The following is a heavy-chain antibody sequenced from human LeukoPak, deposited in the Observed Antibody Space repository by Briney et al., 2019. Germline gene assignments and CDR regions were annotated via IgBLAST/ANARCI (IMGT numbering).Heavy chain of an antibody. CDR2: ISYDASNK. J-gene: IGHJ4*02. Sequence: PGGSLRLSCAASGFTFNTYAMHWVRQAPGMGLEWVAVISYDASNKYYADSVKGRFTISRDNSKNTLYLQMNSLRAEDTAVYYCARRTTTVVTIDCWGQGTLVTVSS. V-gene: IGHV3-30*04. CDR1: GFTFNTYA. D-gene: IGHD4-23*01. CDR3: ARRTTTVVTIDC.